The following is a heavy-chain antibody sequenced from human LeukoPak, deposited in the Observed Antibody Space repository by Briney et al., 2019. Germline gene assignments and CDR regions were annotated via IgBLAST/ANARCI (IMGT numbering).Heavy chain of an antibody. V-gene: IGHV4-34*01. J-gene: IGHJ6*03. CDR1: GGSFSGYY. CDR2: INHSGST. Sequence: PSETLSLTCAVYGGSFSGYYWSWIRQPPGKGLEWIGEINHSGSTNYNPSLKSRVTISVDTSKNQFSLKLSSVTAADTAVYYCARGTVTRHYYYYMDVWGKGTTVTVSS. D-gene: IGHD4-17*01. CDR3: ARGTVTRHYYYYMDV.